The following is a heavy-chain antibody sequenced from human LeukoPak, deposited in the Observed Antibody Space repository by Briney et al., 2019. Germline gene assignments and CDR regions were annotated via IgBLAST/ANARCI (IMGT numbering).Heavy chain of an antibody. CDR1: GFTFSDYY. CDR3: AREAYCSSTSCPPDDNWFDP. CDR2: ISSSSYT. J-gene: IGHJ5*02. D-gene: IGHD2-2*01. Sequence: PGGSLRLSCAASGFTFSDYYMSWIRQAPGKGLEWVSYISSSSYTNYADSVKGRFTISRDNAKNSLYLQMNSLRAEDTAVYYCAREAYCSSTSCPPDDNWFDPWGQGTLVTVSS. V-gene: IGHV3-11*06.